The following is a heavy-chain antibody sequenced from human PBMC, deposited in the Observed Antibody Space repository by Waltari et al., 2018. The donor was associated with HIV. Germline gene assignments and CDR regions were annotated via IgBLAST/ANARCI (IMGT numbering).Heavy chain of an antibody. V-gene: IGHV4-34*01. D-gene: IGHD3-10*01. J-gene: IGHJ4*02. Sequence: QVQLQQWGAGLLQPSETLSLTCAVYVGSFSDYYWSWIRQPPGKGLEWIGEINHSGSTNYNPSLNSRVTISVDTSKNQFSLKLSSVTAADTAVYYCARGGNYYRSGSYYKLDYWGQGTLVTVSS. CDR2: INHSGST. CDR1: VGSFSDYY. CDR3: ARGGNYYRSGSYYKLDY.